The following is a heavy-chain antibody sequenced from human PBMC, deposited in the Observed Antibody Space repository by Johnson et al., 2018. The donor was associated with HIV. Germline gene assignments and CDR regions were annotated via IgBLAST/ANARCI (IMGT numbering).Heavy chain of an antibody. CDR3: VKDRGRPGTPAGLDI. V-gene: IGHV3-7*01. Sequence: MQLVESGGGLVQPGGSLRLSCAASGFTFSTYWMSLVRQAPGKGLEWVANIKQDGSEKYYADSVKGRFTISRDNFKNTLFLQMNSLRVEDTAEYYCVKDRGRPGTPAGLDIWGQGTVVTVSS. CDR2: IKQDGSEK. CDR1: GFTFSTYW. J-gene: IGHJ3*02. D-gene: IGHD3-16*01.